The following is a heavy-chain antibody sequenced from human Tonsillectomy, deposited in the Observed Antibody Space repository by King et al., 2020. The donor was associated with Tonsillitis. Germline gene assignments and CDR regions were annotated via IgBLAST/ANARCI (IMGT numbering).Heavy chain of an antibody. Sequence: TLKESGPTLVKPTQTLTLTCTFSGFSLSATGVGVGWIRQPPGQALEWLALIYWDDGKRYSPSLRSRLTITKDTSKNQVVLTMTKMDPADTATYYCAHPQSIYYDGSSGPLVYFDYWGQGTLVTVSS. CDR2: IYWDDGK. CDR3: AHPQSIYYDGSSGPLVYFDY. J-gene: IGHJ4*02. CDR1: GFSLSATGVG. D-gene: IGHD3-22*01. V-gene: IGHV2-5*02.